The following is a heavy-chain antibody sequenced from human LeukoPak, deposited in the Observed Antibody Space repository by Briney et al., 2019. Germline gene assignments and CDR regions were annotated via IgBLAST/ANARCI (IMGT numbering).Heavy chain of an antibody. CDR3: ARDSGGGWDY. Sequence: GGSLRLSCAASGFTFSSYWMTWVRQAPGKGLEWVANIKENGRDKYCVDSLKGRFTIPKDNAKNSVYLQMNSLRAEDTAVYYCARDSGGGWDYWGQGTLVTVSS. V-gene: IGHV3-7*01. D-gene: IGHD6-19*01. J-gene: IGHJ4*02. CDR2: IKENGRDK. CDR1: GFTFSSYW.